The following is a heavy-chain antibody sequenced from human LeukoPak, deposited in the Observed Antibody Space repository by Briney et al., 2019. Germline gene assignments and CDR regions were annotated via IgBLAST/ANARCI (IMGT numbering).Heavy chain of an antibody. Sequence: ASVKVSCKASGYTFTSYGISWVRQAPGQGLEWMGWISAYNGNTNYAQKFQGRVTITADESTRTAYMELSGLTSEDTAVYYCASQYYYGSGSYLGVYHFDFWGQGALVTVSS. J-gene: IGHJ4*02. CDR3: ASQYYYGSGSYLGVYHFDF. CDR2: ISAYNGNT. D-gene: IGHD3-10*01. CDR1: GYTFTSYG. V-gene: IGHV1-18*01.